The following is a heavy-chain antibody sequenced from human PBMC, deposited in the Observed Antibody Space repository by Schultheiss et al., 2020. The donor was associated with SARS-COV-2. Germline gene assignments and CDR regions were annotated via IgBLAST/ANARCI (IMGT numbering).Heavy chain of an antibody. V-gene: IGHV3-23*01. CDR3: ARGFRELIGDY. CDR2: ISGSGGST. Sequence: GGSLRLSCAASGFTFSDYSMNWVRQAPGKGLEWVSAISGSGGSTYYADSGKGRFTISRDNTKNFLYLQMNSLRAEDTAFYYCARGFRELIGDYWGQGVLVTVSS. J-gene: IGHJ4*02. CDR1: GFTFSDYS. D-gene: IGHD3-10*01.